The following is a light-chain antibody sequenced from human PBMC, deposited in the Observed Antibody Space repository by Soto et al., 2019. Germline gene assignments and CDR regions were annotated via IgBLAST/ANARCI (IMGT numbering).Light chain of an antibody. CDR3: QQYDSYST. Sequence: DIQMTQFPSTLSASVGDRVTITCRASQSIRSWLAWYQQKPGKAPNLLIYKASSLPSGVPSRFSGSGYGTEFTLIISSLQPDDIATYYCQQYDSYSTFGVGTKVQIK. J-gene: IGKJ4*01. CDR2: KAS. V-gene: IGKV1-5*03. CDR1: QSIRSW.